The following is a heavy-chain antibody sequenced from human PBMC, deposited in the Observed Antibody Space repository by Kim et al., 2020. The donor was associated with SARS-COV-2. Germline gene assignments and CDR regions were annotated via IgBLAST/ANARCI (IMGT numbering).Heavy chain of an antibody. D-gene: IGHD2-2*01. J-gene: IGHJ4*02. CDR3: ARYHYCSSTSCYRRSYYFDY. V-gene: IGHV1-18*01. Sequence: ASVKVSCKASGYTFTSYGISWVRQAPGQGLEWMGWISAYNGNTNYAQKLQGRVTMTTDTSTSTAYMELRSLRSDDTAVYYCARYHYCSSTSCYRRSYYFDYWGQGTLVTVSS. CDR2: ISAYNGNT. CDR1: GYTFTSYG.